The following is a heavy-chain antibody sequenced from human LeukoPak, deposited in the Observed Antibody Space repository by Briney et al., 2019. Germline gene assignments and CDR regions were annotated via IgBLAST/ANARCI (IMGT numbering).Heavy chain of an antibody. CDR1: GYTLTELS. J-gene: IGHJ5*02. V-gene: IGHV1-46*01. CDR3: ARDGFGNWFDP. Sequence: ASVKVSCKVSGYTLTELSMHWVRQAPGQGLEWMGIINPSGGSTSYAQKFQGRVTMTRDTSTSTVYMELSSLRSEDTAVYYCARDGFGNWFDPWGQGTLVTVSS. D-gene: IGHD3-10*01. CDR2: INPSGGST.